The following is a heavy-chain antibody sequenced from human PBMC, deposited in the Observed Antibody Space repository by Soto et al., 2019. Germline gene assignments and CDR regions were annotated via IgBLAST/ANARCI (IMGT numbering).Heavy chain of an antibody. CDR1: GFTFSNDW. J-gene: IGHJ3*02. D-gene: IGHD3-10*01. V-gene: IGHV3-7*05. CDR3: ARDVYPGNSNSYFEAFEI. CDR2: IKKDGSKK. Sequence: EVQLVESGGGLVQPGGSLRLSCAASGFTFSNDWMTWVRQAPGKGLEWVANIKKDGSKKSYLDSVWGRFTISRDNAENSLYLEMNSLRAEGTALYYCARDVYPGNSNSYFEAFEIWCQGTMVTVSS.